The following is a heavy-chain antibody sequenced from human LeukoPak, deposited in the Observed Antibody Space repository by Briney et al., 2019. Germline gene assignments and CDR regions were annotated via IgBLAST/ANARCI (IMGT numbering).Heavy chain of an antibody. J-gene: IGHJ5*02. CDR1: GYTFTSYD. V-gene: IGHV1-8*01. D-gene: IGHD2-15*01. CDR3: ARGSYSFRRVVAATENWFDP. CDR2: MNPNSGNT. Sequence: ASVKVSCKASGYTFTSYDINWVRQATGQGLEWMGWMNPNSGNTGYAQKFQGRVTMTSNTSISTDYMEVSSLRSEDRAVYYCARGSYSFRRVVAATENWFDPWGQGTLVTVSS.